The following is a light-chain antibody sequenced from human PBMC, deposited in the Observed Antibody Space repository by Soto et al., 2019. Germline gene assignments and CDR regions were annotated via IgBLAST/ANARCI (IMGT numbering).Light chain of an antibody. CDR2: GAS. V-gene: IGKV3-20*01. Sequence: MLTLSPGTLSLSPGERATLSCRASQSVSNNYLAWYQQKPGQAPRIIIYGASKRATGIPDRCSGSGSGTDITLTISRLEDDDFAVYYCQQYGSPGTFGQRTKV. CDR3: QQYGSPGT. CDR1: QSVSNNY. J-gene: IGKJ1*01.